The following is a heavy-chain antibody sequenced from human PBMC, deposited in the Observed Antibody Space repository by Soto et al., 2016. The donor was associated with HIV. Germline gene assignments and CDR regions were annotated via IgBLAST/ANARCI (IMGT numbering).Heavy chain of an antibody. CDR3: SKAAMNSPLWYFDP. V-gene: IGHV3-23*01. Sequence: EVQLLESGEAWYSRGSLRLSCGASGFTFSNYAMSWVRQAPGKGLEWVSGIDSSGGAIYYTDSVKGRSTISRDNSKNILYLNMNSLRVEDTATYFCSKAAMNSPLWYFDPWGPGTLVTVLL. CDR1: GFTFSNYA. D-gene: IGHD6-13*01. J-gene: IGHJ2*01. CDR2: IDSSGGAI.